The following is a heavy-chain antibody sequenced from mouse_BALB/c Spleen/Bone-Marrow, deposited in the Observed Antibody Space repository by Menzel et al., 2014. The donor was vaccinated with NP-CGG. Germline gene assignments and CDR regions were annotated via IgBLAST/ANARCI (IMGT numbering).Heavy chain of an antibody. CDR1: GFTFSSYG. Sequence: DVQLVESGGGLVQPGGSLKLSCAASGFTFSSYGMSWVRQTPDKRLEMIATINNNGGDTYYPDSVKGRFTISRDNARNTLYLQMSSLKSEDTAMYYCARGYDYSSWFAYWGQGTLVTVS. CDR2: INNNGGDT. J-gene: IGHJ3*01. CDR3: ARGYDYSSWFAY. V-gene: IGHV5-6-3*01. D-gene: IGHD2-4*01.